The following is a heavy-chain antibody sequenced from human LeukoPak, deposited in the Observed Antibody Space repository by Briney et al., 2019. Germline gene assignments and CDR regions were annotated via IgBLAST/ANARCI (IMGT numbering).Heavy chain of an antibody. V-gene: IGHV3-66*01. CDR3: ASSGTASRGAMDV. Sequence: GGSLRLSCAASGLTGSSNFMTWVRQAPGKGLERVSAIYSGGSTFYAASVRGRFNISRDNSKKTMFLQMSSLRVEDAAVYYCASSGTASRGAMDVWGQGTTVTASS. CDR2: IYSGGST. CDR1: GLTGSSNF. D-gene: IGHD1-1*01. J-gene: IGHJ6*02.